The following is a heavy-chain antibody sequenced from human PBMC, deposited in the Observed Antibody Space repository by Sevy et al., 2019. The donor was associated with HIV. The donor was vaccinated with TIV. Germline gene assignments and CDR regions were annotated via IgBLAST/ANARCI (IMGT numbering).Heavy chain of an antibody. V-gene: IGHV3-30-3*01. CDR1: GFTFSSYA. Sequence: GGSLRLSCAASGFTFSSYAMHWVRQAPGKGLEWVAVISYVGSNKYYADSVKGRFTISRDNSKNTLYLQMNSLRAEDTAVYYCASDRSEYSKYSYYGMDVWGQGTTVTVSS. D-gene: IGHD6-6*01. CDR3: ASDRSEYSKYSYYGMDV. J-gene: IGHJ6*02. CDR2: ISYVGSNK.